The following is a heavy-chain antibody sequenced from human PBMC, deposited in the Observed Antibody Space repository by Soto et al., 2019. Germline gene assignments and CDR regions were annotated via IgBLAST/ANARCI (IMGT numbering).Heavy chain of an antibody. CDR1: GFTFNNYA. Sequence: EVQLLESGGGLVQPGGSLRLSCAASGFTFNNYAMTWVRQTPGKGLEWVSAVSGNGANTYYADSVKGRFTISRDNSKNTLYLQMNSLRDEDTAVYYCAPSPRVAAAFDYWGQGTLVTVSS. V-gene: IGHV3-23*01. CDR3: APSPRVAAAFDY. CDR2: VSGNGANT. D-gene: IGHD6-13*01. J-gene: IGHJ4*02.